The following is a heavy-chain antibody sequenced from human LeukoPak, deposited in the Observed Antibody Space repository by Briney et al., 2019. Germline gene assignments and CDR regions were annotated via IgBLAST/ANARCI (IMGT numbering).Heavy chain of an antibody. CDR3: ARGALSGYYYDSSGYYPS. CDR1: GFTFSRYW. V-gene: IGHV3-7*01. J-gene: IGHJ4*02. CDR2: IKQDGSEK. Sequence: HPGGSLRLSCAASGFTFSRYWMTWVRQAPGKGLEWVANIKQDGSEKYYVDSVKGRFTISRDNAKNSLYLQMNSLRAEDTAVYYCARGALSGYYYDSSGYYPSWGQGTLVTVSS. D-gene: IGHD3-22*01.